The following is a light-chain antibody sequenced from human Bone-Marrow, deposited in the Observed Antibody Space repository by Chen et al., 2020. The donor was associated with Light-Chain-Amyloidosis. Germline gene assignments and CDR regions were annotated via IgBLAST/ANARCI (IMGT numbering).Light chain of an antibody. Sequence: SYELTQPPSVSVSPGQTARITCSGDDLPTKYAYWYQQKPGQAPVLVRHRDTERPSGSSERFSGGNSRTTATLTISGVQAEEDADYHSQSADSRGTDEVRFGGGTKLTVL. CDR1: DLPTKY. CDR2: RDT. J-gene: IGLJ2*01. CDR3: QSADSRGTDEVR. V-gene: IGLV3-25*02.